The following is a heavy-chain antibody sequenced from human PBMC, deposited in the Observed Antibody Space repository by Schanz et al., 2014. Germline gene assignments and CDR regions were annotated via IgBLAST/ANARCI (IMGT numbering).Heavy chain of an antibody. D-gene: IGHD3-9*01. CDR2: TIPMINEA. Sequence: QVQLVQSGAEVKKPGASVKVSCKASGYTFTSYGINWVRQAPGQGFEWIGRTIPMINEAKYADNFRGRVSMTADKSTSTAYMVLSGLTHEDTATYYCARDAADFLAGYYLDTWGQGTLVVVSS. J-gene: IGHJ4*02. V-gene: IGHV1-69*04. CDR1: GYTFTSYG. CDR3: ARDAADFLAGYYLDT.